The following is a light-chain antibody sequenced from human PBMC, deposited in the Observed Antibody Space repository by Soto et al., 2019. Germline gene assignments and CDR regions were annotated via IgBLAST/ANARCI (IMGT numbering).Light chain of an antibody. V-gene: IGKV3-15*01. Sequence: EMVMTQSPATLSVSPGERVTLSCRASQSVSSNLAWYQQKPGQAPRLLIYGASTRATGIPDRFSGSGSGTDFTLTISSLQSEDFALYYCQKYDKWPPITFGQGTRMEIK. CDR3: QKYDKWPPIT. CDR2: GAS. CDR1: QSVSSN. J-gene: IGKJ5*01.